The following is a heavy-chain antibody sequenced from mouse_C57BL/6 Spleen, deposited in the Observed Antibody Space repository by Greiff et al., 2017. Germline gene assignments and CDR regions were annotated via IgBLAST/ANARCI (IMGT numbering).Heavy chain of an antibody. CDR2: LNRSSGYT. J-gene: IGHJ4*01. Sequence: QVQLQQSGAELARPGASVTMSCKASGYTFTSYTKYWVILRTGKDQEWIGYLNRSSGYTKYNQKFKDQVSLTADKSSSTAYMQLSSLTYEDSAVYYSTRRGVYAMDYWGQGTAVTVS. CDR1: GYTFTSYT. V-gene: IGHV1-4*01. D-gene: IGHD1-1*02. CDR3: TRRGVYAMDY.